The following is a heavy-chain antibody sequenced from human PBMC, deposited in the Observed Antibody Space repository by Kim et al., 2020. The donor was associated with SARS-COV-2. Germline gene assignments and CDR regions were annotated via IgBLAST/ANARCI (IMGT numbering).Heavy chain of an antibody. Sequence: SETLSLTCAVYGGSFSGYYWSWIRQPPGKGLEWIGEINHSGSTNYNPSLKSRVTISVDTSKNQFSLKLSSVTAADTAVYYCARASRQWLARPIFYYVDCWGQGTLVTVSS. V-gene: IGHV4-34*01. J-gene: IGHJ4*01. CDR3: ARASRQWLARPIFYYVDC. CDR2: INHSGST. CDR1: GGSFSGYY. D-gene: IGHD6-19*01.